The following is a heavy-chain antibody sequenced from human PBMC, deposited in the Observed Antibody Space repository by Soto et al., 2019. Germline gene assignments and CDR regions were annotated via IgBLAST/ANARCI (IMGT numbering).Heavy chain of an antibody. Sequence: PGGSLRLSCAASGFTFSSYSMNWVRQAPGNGLEWVSSISSSSSYIYYADSVKVRLTISRDNAKNSLYLQMNSLRAEDTDVYYCARGGHYYDSSGYLYFDYWGQGTLVTVSS. CDR3: ARGGHYYDSSGYLYFDY. V-gene: IGHV3-21*01. CDR1: GFTFSSYS. D-gene: IGHD3-22*01. CDR2: ISSSSSYI. J-gene: IGHJ4*02.